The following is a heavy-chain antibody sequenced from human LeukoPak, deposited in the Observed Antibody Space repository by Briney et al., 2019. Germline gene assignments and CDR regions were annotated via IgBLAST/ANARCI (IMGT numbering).Heavy chain of an antibody. CDR3: ARHRGRVYFDY. CDR1: GGSISSSSYY. Sequence: SETLSLTCTVSGGSISSSSYYWGWIRQPPGQGLEWIGSIYYSGSTYYNPSLKSRVTISVDTSKNQFSLKLSSVTAADTAVYYCARHRGRVYFDYWGQGTLVTVSS. J-gene: IGHJ4*02. D-gene: IGHD3-10*01. CDR2: IYYSGST. V-gene: IGHV4-39*01.